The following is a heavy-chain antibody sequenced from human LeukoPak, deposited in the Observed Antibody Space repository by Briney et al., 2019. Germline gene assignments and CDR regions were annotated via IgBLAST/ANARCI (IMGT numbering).Heavy chain of an antibody. CDR1: GGPFSGYY. CDR2: INHSGST. D-gene: IGHD3-22*01. CDR3: ARPPYDSSGYYFNY. J-gene: IGHJ4*01. V-gene: IGHV4-34*01. Sequence: SETLSLTCAVYGGPFSGYYWSWIRQPPGKGLEWIGEINHSGSTNYNPSLKSRVTISVDTSKNQFSLKLSSVTAADTAVYYCARPPYDSSGYYFNYWGQGNLVTVSS.